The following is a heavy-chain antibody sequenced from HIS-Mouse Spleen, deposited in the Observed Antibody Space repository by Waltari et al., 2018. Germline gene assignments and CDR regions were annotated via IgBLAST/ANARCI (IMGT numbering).Heavy chain of an antibody. J-gene: IGHJ3*02. CDR1: GYSNRSGYY. CDR3: AREPHLQLELAFDI. V-gene: IGHV4-38-2*02. Sequence: QVQLQESGPGLVKPSETLSLTCTVSGYSNRSGYYWGWIRQPPGKGLEWIGSIYHSGSTYYNPSLKSRVTISVDTSKNQFSLKLSSVTAADTAVYYCAREPHLQLELAFDIWGQGTMVTVSS. CDR2: IYHSGST. D-gene: IGHD1-1*01.